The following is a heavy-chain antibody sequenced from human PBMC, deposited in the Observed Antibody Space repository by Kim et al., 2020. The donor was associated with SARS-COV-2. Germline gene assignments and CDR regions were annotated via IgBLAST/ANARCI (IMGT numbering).Heavy chain of an antibody. CDR3: ARAHIVVVPAAIWYYFDY. Sequence: SETLSLTCAVYGGSFSGYYWSWIRQPPGKGLEWIGEINHSGSTNYNPSLKSRVTISVDTSKNQFSLKLSSVTAADTAVYYCARAHIVVVPAAIWYYFDYWGQGTLVTVSS. CDR1: GGSFSGYY. D-gene: IGHD2-2*01. J-gene: IGHJ4*02. V-gene: IGHV4-34*01. CDR2: INHSGST.